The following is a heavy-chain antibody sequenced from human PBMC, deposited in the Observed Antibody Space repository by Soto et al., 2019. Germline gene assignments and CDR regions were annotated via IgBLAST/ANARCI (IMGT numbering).Heavy chain of an antibody. Sequence: SETLSLTCTVSGGSISSSSYYWGWIHQPPGKGLEWIGSIYYSGSTYYNPSLKSRVTISVDTSKNQFSLKLSSVTAADTAVYYCARLDYDFWSGQDYYMDVWGKGTTVTVSS. CDR3: ARLDYDFWSGQDYYMDV. CDR2: IYYSGST. J-gene: IGHJ6*03. CDR1: GGSISSSSYY. V-gene: IGHV4-39*01. D-gene: IGHD3-3*01.